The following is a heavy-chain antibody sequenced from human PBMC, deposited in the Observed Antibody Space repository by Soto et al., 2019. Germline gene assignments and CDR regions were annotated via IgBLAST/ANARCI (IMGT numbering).Heavy chain of an antibody. CDR3: ARLGYCSGGSCSDSAFDI. CDR1: GGTFSSYA. D-gene: IGHD2-15*01. CDR2: IIPIFGTA. Sequence: GASVKVSCKASGGTFSSYAISWVRQAPGQGLERMGGIIPIFGTANYSQKFQGRVTITADESTSTAYMELSSLRSEDTAVYYCARLGYCSGGSCSDSAFDIWGQGTMVTVSS. J-gene: IGHJ3*02. V-gene: IGHV1-69*13.